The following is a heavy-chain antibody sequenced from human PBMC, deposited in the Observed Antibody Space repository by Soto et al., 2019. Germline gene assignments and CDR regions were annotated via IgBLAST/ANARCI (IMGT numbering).Heavy chain of an antibody. V-gene: IGHV2-5*02. CDR2: IYWDDDE. Sequence: QITLKESGPTLVKPTQTLTLTCTFSGFSLTTRGVGVGWIRQPPGKALEWLALIYWDDDEGYSPSLKSSLTITNHTSKTQVVLTMTNIDPVDTATYYCSHRPRVFRYYFDYWGQGTLVTVSS. J-gene: IGHJ4*02. CDR1: GFSLTTRGVG. CDR3: SHRPRVFRYYFDY. D-gene: IGHD3-10*01.